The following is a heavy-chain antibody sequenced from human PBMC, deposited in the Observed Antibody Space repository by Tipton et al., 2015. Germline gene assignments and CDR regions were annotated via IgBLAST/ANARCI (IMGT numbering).Heavy chain of an antibody. V-gene: IGHV4-38-2*01. CDR3: ACQDYDSLTRDYQTVDY. D-gene: IGHD3-9*01. J-gene: IGHJ4*02. CDR2: ISHSGNT. CDR1: AYSISSDYY. Sequence: GLVKPSETPSLTCAVSAYSISSDYYWGWIRQPPGKGLEWIGSISHSGNTYYNPSLKSRVTMSRDTSKNQFSLKLTSVTAADTAVYYCACQDYDSLTRDYQTVDYWGQGTLVTVSS.